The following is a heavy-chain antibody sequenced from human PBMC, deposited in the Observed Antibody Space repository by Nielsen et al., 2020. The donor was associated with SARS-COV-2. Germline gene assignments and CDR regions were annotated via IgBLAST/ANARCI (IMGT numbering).Heavy chain of an antibody. CDR2: IYYSGRT. J-gene: IGHJ4*02. CDR1: GGSISSSSYY. Sequence: GSLRLSCTVSGGSISSSSYYWGWIRQPPSKGLEWIGSIYYSGRTYYNPSLKSRVTISVDTSKNQFSLKLSSVTAADTAVYYCARHSVGLYYFDYWGQGTLVTVSS. V-gene: IGHV4-39*01. CDR3: ARHSVGLYYFDY.